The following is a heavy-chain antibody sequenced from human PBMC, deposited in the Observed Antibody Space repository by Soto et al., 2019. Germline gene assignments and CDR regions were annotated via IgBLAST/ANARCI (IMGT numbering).Heavy chain of an antibody. V-gene: IGHV3-23*01. D-gene: IGHD6-19*01. CDR3: AKLAGYSSGWPDY. CDR2: ISASGGST. Sequence: RGSPGLFCVASGFAFINFSGSLVRQAPGKGLEWLSVISASGGSTFYADSVKGRSTLSRDNSKNTLYLQMNSLRAEDTAVYYCAKLAGYSSGWPDYWGQGTLVTVSS. J-gene: IGHJ4*02. CDR1: GFAFINFS.